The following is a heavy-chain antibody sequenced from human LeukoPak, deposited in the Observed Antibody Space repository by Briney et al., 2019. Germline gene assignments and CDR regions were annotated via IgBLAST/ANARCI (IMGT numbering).Heavy chain of an antibody. CDR2: IYYSGST. Sequence: SETLSLTCTVSGGSISSSSYYWGWIRQPPGKGLEWIGSIYYSGSTYYNPSLKSRVTISVDTSKNQFSLKLSSVTAADTAVYYCAINQRGHFDYWGQGTLVTVSS. CDR3: AINQRGHFDY. J-gene: IGHJ4*02. CDR1: GGSISSSSYY. V-gene: IGHV4-39*07.